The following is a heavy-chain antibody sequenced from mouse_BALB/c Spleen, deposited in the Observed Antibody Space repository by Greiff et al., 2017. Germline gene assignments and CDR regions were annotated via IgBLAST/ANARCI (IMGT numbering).Heavy chain of an antibody. D-gene: IGHD1-1*01. V-gene: IGHV5-9-4*01. CDR1: GFTFSSYA. J-gene: IGHJ4*01. CDR3: ARHYYGSSYQYYYAMDY. CDR2: ISSGGSYT. Sequence: EVQVVESGGGLVKPGGSLKLSCAASGFTFSSYAMSWVRQSPEKRLEWVAEISSGGSYTYYPDTVTGRFTISRDNAKNTLYLEMSSLRSEDTAMYYCARHYYGSSYQYYYAMDYWGQGTSVTVSS.